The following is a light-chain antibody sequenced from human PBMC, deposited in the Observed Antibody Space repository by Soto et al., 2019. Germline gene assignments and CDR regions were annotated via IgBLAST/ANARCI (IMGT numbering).Light chain of an antibody. J-gene: IGKJ1*01. Sequence: DIQMTQSPSTLSASVGDRVTITCRASQGIWSWLAWYRQKPGTAPNLLIYTASTLPSGVPSMFSGGGSRTDFTLTISSQQPDYAATYYCQHYNDTWTFGQGTKVEIK. CDR1: QGIWSW. CDR2: TAS. V-gene: IGKV1-5*03. CDR3: QHYNDTWT.